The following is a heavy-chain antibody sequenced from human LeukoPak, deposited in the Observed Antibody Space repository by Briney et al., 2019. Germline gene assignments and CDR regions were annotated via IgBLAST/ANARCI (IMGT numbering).Heavy chain of an antibody. CDR3: ARDRLRFLPWDWFDP. V-gene: IGHV1-18*01. CDR1: GYTFTSYG. CDR2: ISVYNGNT. D-gene: IGHD3-3*01. J-gene: IGHJ5*02. Sequence: ASVKVSCKASGYTFTSYGLSWVRQAPGQGLEWMGGISVYNGNTNYAQKFQGRVTMTTDTSTSTAYMELRSLRSDDTAVYYCARDRLRFLPWDWFDPWGQGTLVTVSS.